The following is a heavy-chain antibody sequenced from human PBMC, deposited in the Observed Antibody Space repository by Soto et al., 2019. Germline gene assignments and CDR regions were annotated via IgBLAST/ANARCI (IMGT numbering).Heavy chain of an antibody. CDR1: GVSISSGSYY. Sequence: PSETLSLTCSVSGVSISSGSYYWGWIRQPPGKGLEWIGSIDYSGSTYYNPSLKSRFTISVDTSKNQFSLKLGSVTAADAAMYYCASRYYCSSTSCWGNWVYWGQGTLVTVSS. D-gene: IGHD2-2*01. V-gene: IGHV4-39*01. CDR3: ASRYYCSSTSCWGNWVY. CDR2: IDYSGST. J-gene: IGHJ4*02.